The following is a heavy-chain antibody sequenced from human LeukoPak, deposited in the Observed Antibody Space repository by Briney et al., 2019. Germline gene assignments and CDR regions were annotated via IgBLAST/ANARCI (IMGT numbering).Heavy chain of an antibody. V-gene: IGHV4-39*01. CDR1: GNSISSSGHY. Sequence: ASETLSLTCTVSGNSISSSGHYWDWIRQPPGKGLEWIGSIHYSGSTYYNPPLKSRVTISVDTSKNQFSLKLSSVTAADTAVYYCAARITMIVVVTAGDAFDIWGQGTMVTVSS. CDR2: IHYSGST. D-gene: IGHD3-22*01. CDR3: AARITMIVVVTAGDAFDI. J-gene: IGHJ3*02.